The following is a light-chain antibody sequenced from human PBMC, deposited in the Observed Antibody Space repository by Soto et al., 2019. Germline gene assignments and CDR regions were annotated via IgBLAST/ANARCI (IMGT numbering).Light chain of an antibody. CDR2: DVS. CDR1: SSDVGAYNY. Sequence: QSALTQPRSVSGSPGQSVTISCTGTSSDVGAYNYVSWYQHHPGRAPKLMIYDVSERPSGVPDRFSGSKSGNTASLTISGLQADDEADYYCCSYAGSSHVVFGGGTKLTVL. V-gene: IGLV2-11*01. J-gene: IGLJ2*01. CDR3: CSYAGSSHVV.